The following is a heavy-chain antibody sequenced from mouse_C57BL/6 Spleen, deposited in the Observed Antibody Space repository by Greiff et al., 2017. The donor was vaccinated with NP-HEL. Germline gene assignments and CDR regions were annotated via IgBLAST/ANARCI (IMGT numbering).Heavy chain of an antibody. J-gene: IGHJ2*01. D-gene: IGHD2-4*01. Sequence: ESGPGLVKPSQSLSLTCSVTGYSITSGYYWNWIRQFPGNKLEWMGYISYDGSNNYNPSLKNRISITRDTSKNQFFLKLNSVTTEDTATYYCAVYDYASYYFDYWGQGTTLTVSS. CDR2: ISYDGSN. CDR1: GYSITSGYY. CDR3: AVYDYASYYFDY. V-gene: IGHV3-6*01.